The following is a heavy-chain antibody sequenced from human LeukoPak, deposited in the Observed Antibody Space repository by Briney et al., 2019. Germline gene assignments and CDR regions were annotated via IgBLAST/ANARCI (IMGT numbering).Heavy chain of an antibody. V-gene: IGHV4-59*01. D-gene: IGHD1-26*01. CDR3: ARLDPAVGAMDY. Sequence: PSETLSLTCTVSGGSLRSYDWSWIRQPPGKGLEWIGYIYYSGSTNYNRSLKSRVTISVDTSKNQFSVKLSSVTAADTAVYYFARLDPAVGAMDYWGQGTLVTVSS. J-gene: IGHJ4*02. CDR2: IYYSGST. CDR1: GGSLRSYD.